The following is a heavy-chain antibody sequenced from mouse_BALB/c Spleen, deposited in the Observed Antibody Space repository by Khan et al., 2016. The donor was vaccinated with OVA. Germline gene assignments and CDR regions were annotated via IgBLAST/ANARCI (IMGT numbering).Heavy chain of an antibody. J-gene: IGHJ3*01. CDR1: GFTIKDYY. Sequence: VQLKQSGAELVRPGALVKLSCKASGFTIKDYYIHWVKQRPEQGLEWIGWIDPENGNTIYDPKFQGKATITADTSSNTAYLQLSSLTSEDTAVYYGTRDGYSPWFVYWGQGTLVTVSA. CDR2: IDPENGNT. V-gene: IGHV14-1*02. CDR3: TRDGYSPWFVY. D-gene: IGHD2-3*01.